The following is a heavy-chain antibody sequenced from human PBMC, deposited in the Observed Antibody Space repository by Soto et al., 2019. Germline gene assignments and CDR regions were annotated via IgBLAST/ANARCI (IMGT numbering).Heavy chain of an antibody. J-gene: IGHJ4*02. V-gene: IGHV1-18*01. D-gene: IGHD6-19*01. CDR3: ARDSHSSGWYTFFDY. CDR1: GYTFTSYG. Sequence: ASVKVSCKASGYTFTSYGISWVQQAPGQGLEWMGWISAYNGNTNYAQKLQGRVTMTTDTSTSTAYMELRSLRSDDTAVYYCARDSHSSGWYTFFDYWGQGTLVTVSS. CDR2: ISAYNGNT.